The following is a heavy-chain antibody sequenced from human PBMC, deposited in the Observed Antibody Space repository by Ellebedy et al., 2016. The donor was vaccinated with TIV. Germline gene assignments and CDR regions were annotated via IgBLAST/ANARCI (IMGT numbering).Heavy chain of an antibody. D-gene: IGHD3/OR15-3a*01. V-gene: IGHV3-23*01. CDR3: ARDGLVLNQYYFDY. CDR1: GFTFSSYV. J-gene: IGHJ4*02. CDR2: ISGSGGIT. Sequence: GGSLRLSXVASGFTFSSYVMSWVRQAPGKGLEWVSSISGSGGITPYADSVKGRFIISRDTSNNTLYLQMNSLRAEDTAVYYCARDGLVLNQYYFDYWGQGTLVTVSS.